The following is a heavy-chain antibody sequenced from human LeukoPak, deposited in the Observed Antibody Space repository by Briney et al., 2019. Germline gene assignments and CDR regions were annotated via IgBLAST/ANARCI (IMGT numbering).Heavy chain of an antibody. CDR3: ARAGWIITSGIDY. Sequence: SETLSLTCAVSGYSISRGYYWALIRQPPGKGLEWIGTVYHTGSTYYNPSLDSRVTISVDTSKNEFSLNLESVTAADTAVYYCARAGWIITSGIDYWGQGALVTVSS. CDR2: VYHTGST. CDR1: GYSISRGYY. J-gene: IGHJ4*02. V-gene: IGHV4-38-2*01. D-gene: IGHD3-10*01.